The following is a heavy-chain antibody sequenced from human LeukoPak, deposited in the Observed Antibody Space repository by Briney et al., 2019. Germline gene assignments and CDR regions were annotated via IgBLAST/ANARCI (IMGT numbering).Heavy chain of an antibody. Sequence: GGSLRLSCTASGFSFSTYWMNWVRQAPGTGLEWVANINQDGSTKYYLDSVKGRFTISRDNAQNSLYLQMNSLRAEETAIYYCARGLTTTPNHFDSWGQGTLVTVSS. CDR1: GFSFSTYW. J-gene: IGHJ5*01. CDR2: INQDGSTK. CDR3: ARGLTTTPNHFDS. V-gene: IGHV3-7*01. D-gene: IGHD4-17*01.